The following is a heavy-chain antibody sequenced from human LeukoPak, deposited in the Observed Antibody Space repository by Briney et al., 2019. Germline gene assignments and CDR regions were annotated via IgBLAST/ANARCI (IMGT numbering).Heavy chain of an antibody. CDR3: AAEQQVGATNWLDP. CDR2: IVVGSGNT. Sequence: SVKVSCKASGFTFTSSAVQWVRQARGQRLEWIGWIVVGSGNTNYAQKFQERVTITRDMSTSTAYMELSSLRSEDTAVYYCAAEQQVGATNWLDPWGQGTLVTVSS. V-gene: IGHV1-58*01. D-gene: IGHD1-26*01. CDR1: GFTFTSSA. J-gene: IGHJ5*02.